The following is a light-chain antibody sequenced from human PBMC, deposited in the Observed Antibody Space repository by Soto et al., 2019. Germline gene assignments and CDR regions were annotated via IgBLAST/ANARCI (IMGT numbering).Light chain of an antibody. CDR1: QDIKNY. CDR2: AAS. Sequence: DIQMTQSPSSLSASVGDRVTITCRASQDIKNYVAWFQQKSGRAPKSLIYAASHLQSGVPSRFSGSGSGTVFTLTISSLQDEDFATYSCQQYSTYPLTFGPGTKVDIK. J-gene: IGKJ3*01. CDR3: QQYSTYPLT. V-gene: IGKV1-16*01.